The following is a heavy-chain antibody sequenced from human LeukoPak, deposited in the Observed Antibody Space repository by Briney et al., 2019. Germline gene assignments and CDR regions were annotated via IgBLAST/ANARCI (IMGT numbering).Heavy chain of an antibody. Sequence: SETLSLTCAVYGGSFSGYYWSWIRQPPGKGLEWIGEINHSGSTNYNPSLKSRVTISVDTSKNQFSLKLSSVTAADTAVYYCARPGYCSSTSCYVGAFDIWGQGTMVTVSS. CDR3: ARPGYCSSTSCYVGAFDI. D-gene: IGHD2-2*01. CDR2: INHSGST. J-gene: IGHJ3*02. V-gene: IGHV4-34*01. CDR1: GGSFSGYY.